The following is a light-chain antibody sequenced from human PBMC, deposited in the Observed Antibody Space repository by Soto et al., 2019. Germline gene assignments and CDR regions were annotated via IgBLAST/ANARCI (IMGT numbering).Light chain of an antibody. J-gene: IGKJ5*01. CDR3: QQRSNWPPDT. V-gene: IGKV3-11*01. CDR1: QSVSSY. Sequence: EIVLTQSPATLSLSPGERATLSCRASQSVSSYLAWYQQKPGQAPRLLIYEASNRATGIPARFSGSGSGTDFTLTISSLEPEDFAVYYCQQRSNWPPDTFGQGTRLEIK. CDR2: EAS.